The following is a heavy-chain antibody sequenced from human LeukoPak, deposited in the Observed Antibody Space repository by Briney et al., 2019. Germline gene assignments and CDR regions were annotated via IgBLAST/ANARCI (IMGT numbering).Heavy chain of an antibody. V-gene: IGHV1-18*01. D-gene: IGHD3-10*01. J-gene: IGHJ4*02. CDR1: GYTFTSYG. Sequence: ASVKVSCKASGYTFTSYGISWVRQAPGQGLEWMGWISAYNGNTNYAQKLQGRVTMTTDTSTSTAYMELRSLRSDDTAVYYCARDLLIRGVTPLGYWGQGTLVIVSS. CDR3: ARDLLIRGVTPLGY. CDR2: ISAYNGNT.